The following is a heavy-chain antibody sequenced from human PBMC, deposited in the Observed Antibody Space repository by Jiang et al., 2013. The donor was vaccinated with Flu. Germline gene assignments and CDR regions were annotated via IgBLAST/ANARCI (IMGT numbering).Heavy chain of an antibody. V-gene: IGHV3-21*01. CDR2: ISTSSSYK. CDR1: GFTFSSYT. J-gene: IGHJ3*01. Sequence: VQLVESGGGLVKPGGFLRLSCAASGFTFSSYTMNWVRQAPGTGLEWVSFISTSSSYKYYADSAKGRFTISRDNAKNSLYLQMNSLRAEDTAVYYCARETESYGQGDAFDVWGQGTMVTVSP. CDR3: ARETESYGQGDAFDV. D-gene: IGHD5-18*01.